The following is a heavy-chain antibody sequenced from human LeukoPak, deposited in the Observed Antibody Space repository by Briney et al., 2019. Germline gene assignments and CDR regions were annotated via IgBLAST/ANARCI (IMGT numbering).Heavy chain of an antibody. D-gene: IGHD3-10*01. CDR1: GYSISSGYY. V-gene: IGHV4-38-2*02. J-gene: IGHJ4*02. CDR3: ASIIHYYGSGSIEYYFDY. Sequence: TSETLSLTCTVSGYSISSGYYWGWIREPPGKGLEWIGSIYHSGSTYYNPSLKSRVTISVDTSKNQFSLKLSSVTAADTAVYYCASIIHYYGSGSIEYYFDYWGQGTLVTVSS. CDR2: IYHSGST.